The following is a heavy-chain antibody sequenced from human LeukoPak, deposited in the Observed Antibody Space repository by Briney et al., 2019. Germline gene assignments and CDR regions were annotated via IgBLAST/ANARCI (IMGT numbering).Heavy chain of an antibody. J-gene: IGHJ5*02. CDR1: GFPFSTFW. CDR2: IQQDGSGE. V-gene: IGHV3-7*01. CDR3: ARENWYRFDP. D-gene: IGHD1-1*01. Sequence: GGSLRLSCEAPGFPFSTFWMIWVRQPPGKGLEWVAKIQQDGSGEEYVDSVKGRFTISRDNAKNSLYLQMNSLRVEDTGVYYCARENWYRFDPWGQGTLVTVSS.